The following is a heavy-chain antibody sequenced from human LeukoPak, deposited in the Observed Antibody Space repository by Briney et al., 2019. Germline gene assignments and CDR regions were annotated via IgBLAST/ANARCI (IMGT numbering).Heavy chain of an antibody. CDR2: ISSSSSTI. J-gene: IGHJ4*02. V-gene: IGHV3-48*01. Sequence: GGSLRLSCATSGFTFDTYNLNWVRQAPGKGLEWVSYISSSSSTIYYADSVKGRFTISRDNAKNSLYLQMNSLRAEDTAVYYCARDLWFGELLYWGQGTLVTVSS. D-gene: IGHD3-10*01. CDR1: GFTFDTYN. CDR3: ARDLWFGELLY.